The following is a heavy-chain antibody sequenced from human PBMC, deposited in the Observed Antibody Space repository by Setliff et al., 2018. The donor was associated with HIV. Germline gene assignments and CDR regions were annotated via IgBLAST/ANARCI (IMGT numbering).Heavy chain of an antibody. CDR1: GSTFSTYD. CDR2: MNPNSGNT. J-gene: IGHJ4*02. Sequence: GASVKVSCKASGSTFSTYDINWVRQAPGQGPEWMGWMNPNSGNTGYAPKLQGRLTMTRDTSTSTVYMELSSLRSEDTAVYYCARGCCSGGSCFLHDYWGQGTLVTVSS. CDR3: ARGCCSGGSCFLHDY. D-gene: IGHD2-15*01. V-gene: IGHV1-8*01.